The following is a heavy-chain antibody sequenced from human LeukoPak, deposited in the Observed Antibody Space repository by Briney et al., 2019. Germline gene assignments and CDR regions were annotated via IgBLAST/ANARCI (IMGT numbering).Heavy chain of an antibody. Sequence: GESLKISCKGSGYRFTTYWIGWVRQMPGKGLEWMWVNYPGDSDTRYSPSFQGQVTMSVDKSIDTAFLQWSSLKASDSAIYYCARELFGSYGQLLSFDRWGPGTQVTVSP. CDR3: ARELFGSYGQLLSFDR. D-gene: IGHD3-16*01. CDR2: NYPGDSDT. J-gene: IGHJ4*02. CDR1: GYRFTTYW. V-gene: IGHV5-51*01.